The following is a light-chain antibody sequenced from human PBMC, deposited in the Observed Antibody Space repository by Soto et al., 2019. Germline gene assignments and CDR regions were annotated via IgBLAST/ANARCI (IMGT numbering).Light chain of an antibody. CDR3: QQRSNWPST. V-gene: IGKV3-11*01. Sequence: EIVLTQSPATLSLSPGDRATLSCRASQSVSSYLAWYQQKPGQAPRLLIYDASNRATGIPARFSGSGSGTDLTLTITTLEPEDFAVYYCQQRSNWPSTFGGGTKVDIK. CDR2: DAS. CDR1: QSVSSY. J-gene: IGKJ4*01.